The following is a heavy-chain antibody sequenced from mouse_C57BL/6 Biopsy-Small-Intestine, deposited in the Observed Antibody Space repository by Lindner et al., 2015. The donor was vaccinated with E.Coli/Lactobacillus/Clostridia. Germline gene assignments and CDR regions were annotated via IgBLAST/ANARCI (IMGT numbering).Heavy chain of an antibody. CDR1: GFTFSDFG. V-gene: IGHV5-17*01. D-gene: IGHD1-1*01. Sequence: VQLQESGGDLVKPGGSPKLSCAASGFTFSDFGMHWVRQAPEKGLEWVAYNSSGSSTIYYADTVKGRFTISRDNAKNTLFLQMTSLRSEDTAMYYCARDYAGSDYWGQGTTLTVSS. J-gene: IGHJ2*01. CDR3: ARDYAGSDY. CDR2: NSSGSSTI.